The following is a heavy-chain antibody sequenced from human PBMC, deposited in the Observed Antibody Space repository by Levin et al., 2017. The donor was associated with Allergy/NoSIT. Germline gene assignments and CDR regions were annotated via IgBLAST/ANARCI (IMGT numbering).Heavy chain of an antibody. CDR2: ISWNSGSI. D-gene: IGHD3-10*01. Sequence: SCAASGFTFDDYAMHWVRQAPGKGLEWVSGISWNSGSIGYADSVQGRFTISRDNAKNSLYLQMNSLRTEDTALYYCARDNIGIPDAFDIWGQGTMVIVSS. V-gene: IGHV3-9*01. J-gene: IGHJ3*02. CDR3: ARDNIGIPDAFDI. CDR1: GFTFDDYA.